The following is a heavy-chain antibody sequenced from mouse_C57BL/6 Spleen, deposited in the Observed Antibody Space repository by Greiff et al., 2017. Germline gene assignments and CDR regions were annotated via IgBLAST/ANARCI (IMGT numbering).Heavy chain of an antibody. J-gene: IGHJ4*01. Sequence: QVQLKESGAELVKPGASVKISCKASGYAFSSYWMNWVKQRPGKGLEWIGQIYPGDGDTNYNGKFKGKATLTADKSSSTAYMQLSSLTSEDSAVYFCARTSSNYVAMDYWGQGTSVTVSS. CDR2: IYPGDGDT. CDR1: GYAFSSYW. CDR3: ARTSSNYVAMDY. V-gene: IGHV1-80*01. D-gene: IGHD2-5*01.